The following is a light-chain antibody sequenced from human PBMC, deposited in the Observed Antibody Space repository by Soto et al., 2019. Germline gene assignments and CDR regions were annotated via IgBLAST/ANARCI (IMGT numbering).Light chain of an antibody. CDR3: SSYTSSSTPYV. CDR2: DVS. Sequence: QSALTQPASLSGSPGQSITISCIGTSSDVGGYNYVSWYQQHPGKAPKLMIYDVSNRPSGVSNRFSGSKSGNTASLTISGLQAEDEADYYCSSYTSSSTPYVFGTGTKVTVL. J-gene: IGLJ1*01. V-gene: IGLV2-14*01. CDR1: SSDVGGYNY.